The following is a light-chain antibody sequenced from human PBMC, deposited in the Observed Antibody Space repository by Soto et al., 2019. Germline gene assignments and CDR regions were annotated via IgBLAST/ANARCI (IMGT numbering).Light chain of an antibody. CDR2: GTS. CDR3: QQLNNWPRYT. V-gene: IGKV3-15*01. J-gene: IGKJ2*01. CDR1: QSVSSN. Sequence: MLMAQSPATLSVSPGERATLSCRASQSVSSNLAWHQQKAGQAPRLLIYGTSTRASGIPARFCGSGSGTDFTLTISSLPSEDFAVYHCQQLNNWPRYTCGQGSKLEIK.